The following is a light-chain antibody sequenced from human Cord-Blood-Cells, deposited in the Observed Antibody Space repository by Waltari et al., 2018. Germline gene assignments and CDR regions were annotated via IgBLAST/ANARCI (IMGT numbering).Light chain of an antibody. J-gene: IGLJ3*02. CDR1: SSDVGSHNL. Sequence: QSALTQPASVSGSPGQSITISCPGTSSDVGSHNLVSWYQHHPVKAPKLMIYEGSKRPSGVSNRFSGSKSGNTASLTISGLQAEDEADYYCCSYAGSSTWMFGGGTKLTVL. CDR3: CSYAGSSTWM. V-gene: IGLV2-23*01. CDR2: EGS.